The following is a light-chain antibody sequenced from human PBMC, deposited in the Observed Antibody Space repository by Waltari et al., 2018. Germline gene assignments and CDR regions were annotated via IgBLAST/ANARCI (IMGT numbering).Light chain of an antibody. CDR2: KDD. J-gene: IGLJ3*02. Sequence: QSVLTQPPSVSGTPGQRITISCSGSSSNVGTNYFHWYQQLSGTAPKLLIYKDDRRPSGVPDRFSGSKSGTSASLAISGLRSEDEADYHCATWDDSLRGWVFGGMTKLTVL. CDR1: SSNVGTNY. CDR3: ATWDDSLRGWV. V-gene: IGLV1-47*01.